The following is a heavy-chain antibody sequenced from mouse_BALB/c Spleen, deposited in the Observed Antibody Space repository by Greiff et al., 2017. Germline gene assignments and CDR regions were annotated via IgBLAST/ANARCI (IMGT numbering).Heavy chain of an antibody. CDR1: GYAFSSYW. CDR3: ARSEGYGNYLWFAY. D-gene: IGHD2-1*01. J-gene: IGHJ3*01. CDR2: IYPGDGDT. Sequence: VQLHESGAELVRPGSSVKISCKASGYAFSSYWMNWVKQRPGQGLEWIGQIYPGDGDTNYNGKFKGKATLTADKSSSTAYMQLSSLTSEDSAVYFCARSEGYGNYLWFAYWGQGTLVTVSA. V-gene: IGHV1-80*01.